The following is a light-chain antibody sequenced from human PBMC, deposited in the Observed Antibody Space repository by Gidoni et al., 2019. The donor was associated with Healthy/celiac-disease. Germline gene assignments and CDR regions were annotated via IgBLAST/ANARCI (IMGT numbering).Light chain of an antibody. V-gene: IGLV6-57*04. CDR3: QSYDSSNQGV. Sequence: NFMLTQPHSVSESPGKTVTISCTRSSSSIASNYVQWYQQRPGSAPTTVIYEDNQRPSGVPDRFSGSIDSCSNSASLTISGLKTEDEADYYCQSYDSSNQGVFGGGTKLTVL. CDR1: SSSIASNY. CDR2: EDN. J-gene: IGLJ3*02.